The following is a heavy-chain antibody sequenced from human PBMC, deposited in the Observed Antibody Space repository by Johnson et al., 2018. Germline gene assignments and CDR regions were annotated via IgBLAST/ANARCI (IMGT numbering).Heavy chain of an antibody. CDR1: GLQVTDHG. D-gene: IGHD2-21*02. Sequence: VQLLESGGGVVQPGRSPRLSCAVSGLQVTDHGIHWVRQAPGKGLEWAAAIWEAARNKWCAASVKGRFTISRDKSQNTADLQMNSLRVEDTALSYCTSEEVAMTDVGTFDIWGQGTMVTVSS. CDR2: IWEAARNK. J-gene: IGHJ3*02. V-gene: IGHV3-33*01. CDR3: TSEEVAMTDVGTFDI.